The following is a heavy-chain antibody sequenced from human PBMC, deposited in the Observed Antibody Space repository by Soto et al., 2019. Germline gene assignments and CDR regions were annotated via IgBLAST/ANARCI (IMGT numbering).Heavy chain of an antibody. J-gene: IGHJ4*02. CDR2: IWYDGSNK. D-gene: IGHD1-7*01. V-gene: IGHV3-33*01. CDR1: GFTFSSYG. CDR3: ARAESTGTSFYFDY. Sequence: TGGSLRLSCAASGFTFSSYGMHWVRQAPGKGLEWVAVIWYDGSNKYYADSVKGRFTISRDNSKNTLYLQMNSLRAEDTAVYYCARAESTGTSFYFDYWGQGTLVTVSS.